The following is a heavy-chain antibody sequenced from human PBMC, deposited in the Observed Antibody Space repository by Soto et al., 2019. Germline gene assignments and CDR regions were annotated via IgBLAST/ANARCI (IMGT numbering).Heavy chain of an antibody. CDR2: ISGNGLNT. Sequence: EVHLLESGGGLVQPGGSLRLSCAASGFTFSNHGMTWVRQAPGKGLECVSGISGNGLNTYYAVSVKGRFTISRDNSRNRMYLQMNSLRVEDAAFYYCARRVDYGDFVLDFSGQGTMVTVSS. J-gene: IGHJ3*01. D-gene: IGHD4-17*01. V-gene: IGHV3-23*01. CDR3: ARRVDYGDFVLDF. CDR1: GFTFSNHG.